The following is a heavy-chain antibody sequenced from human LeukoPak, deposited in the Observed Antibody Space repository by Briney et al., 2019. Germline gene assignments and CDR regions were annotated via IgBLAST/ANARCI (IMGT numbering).Heavy chain of an antibody. J-gene: IGHJ4*02. D-gene: IGHD6-13*01. CDR1: GASISSYY. V-gene: IGHV4-59*01. CDR3: ARGASSSWYSLWKF. Sequence: SETLSLTCNVSGASISSYYWSWIRQPPGEGLEWIGYFYHSGGTNYNPSLKSRATISIDTSKNEVSLELRSVTAADTAVYYCARGASSSWYSLWKFWGQGTLVTVSS. CDR2: FYHSGGT.